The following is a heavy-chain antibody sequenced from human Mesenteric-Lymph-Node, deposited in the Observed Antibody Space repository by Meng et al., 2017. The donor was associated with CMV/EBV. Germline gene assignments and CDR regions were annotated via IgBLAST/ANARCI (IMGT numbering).Heavy chain of an antibody. J-gene: IGHJ4*02. V-gene: IGHV4-34*01. Sequence: YGGSFSGYYWSWIRQPPGKGLEWIGEINHSGSTNYNPSLKSRVTISVDTSKNQFSLKLSSVTAADSAVYYCARAYCSSSGCFLYLDYWGRGTLVTVSS. CDR1: GGSFSGYY. D-gene: IGHD2-2*01. CDR3: ARAYCSSSGCFLYLDY. CDR2: INHSGST.